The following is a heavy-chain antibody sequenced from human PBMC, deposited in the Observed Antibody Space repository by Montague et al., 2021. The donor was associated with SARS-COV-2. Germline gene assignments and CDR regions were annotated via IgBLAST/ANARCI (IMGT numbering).Heavy chain of an antibody. CDR2: MYNSGST. CDR3: ARASSGWFIY. Sequence: SETLSLTCTVSGGSISSSSYYWAWIRQPPGKGLEWVGSMYNSGSTYYNPSLKSRVTISGDTSRNQLSVRLSSVTAADMAVYYCARASSGWFIYWGQGTMVTVSS. D-gene: IGHD6-19*01. CDR1: GGSISSSSYY. V-gene: IGHV4-39*01. J-gene: IGHJ4*02.